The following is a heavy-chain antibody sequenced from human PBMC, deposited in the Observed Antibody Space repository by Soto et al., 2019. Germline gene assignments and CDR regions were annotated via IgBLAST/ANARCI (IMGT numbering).Heavy chain of an antibody. J-gene: IGHJ6*02. CDR1: GFTFSSYG. D-gene: IGHD3-3*01. Sequence: GGSLRLSCAASGFTFSSYGMHWVRQAPGKGLEWVAVIWYDGSNKYYADSVKGRFTISRDNSKNTLYLQMNSLRAEDTAVYYCARDYGSLEWSVHYYYGMDVWGQGTTVTVSS. V-gene: IGHV3-33*01. CDR2: IWYDGSNK. CDR3: ARDYGSLEWSVHYYYGMDV.